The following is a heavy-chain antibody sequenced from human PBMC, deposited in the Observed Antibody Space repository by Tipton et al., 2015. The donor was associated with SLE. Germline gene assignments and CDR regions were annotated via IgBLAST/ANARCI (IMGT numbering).Heavy chain of an antibody. V-gene: IGHV4-39*01. J-gene: IGHJ5*02. Sequence: TLSLTCTVSGGSISSSSHYWGWIRQPPGKGLEWVGSIYNSGSTNYNPSLKSRVTISVDTSKNQFSLKLSSVTAADTAVYYCAKHRYWFDPWGQGTLVTVSS. CDR2: IYNSGST. CDR3: AKHRYWFDP. CDR1: GGSISSSSHY.